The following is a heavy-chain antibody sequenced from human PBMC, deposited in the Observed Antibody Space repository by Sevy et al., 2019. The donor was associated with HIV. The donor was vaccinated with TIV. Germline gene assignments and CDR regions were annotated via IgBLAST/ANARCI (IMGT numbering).Heavy chain of an antibody. V-gene: IGHV1-24*01. Sequence: ASVKVSCKVSGYSVSDLSIHWVRQAPGKGLEWMGGYDPEDGETIYAQKFQGRVTMTGDTSTDTAYMELSSLRSEDTAVYYCATSPDYYDSGRDAFDIWGQGTMVTVSS. CDR3: ATSPDYYDSGRDAFDI. J-gene: IGHJ3*02. D-gene: IGHD3-22*01. CDR2: YDPEDGET. CDR1: GYSVSDLS.